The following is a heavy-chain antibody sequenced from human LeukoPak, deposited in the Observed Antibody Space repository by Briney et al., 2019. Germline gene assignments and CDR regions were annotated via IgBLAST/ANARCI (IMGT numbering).Heavy chain of an antibody. Sequence: GGSLRLSCAASGFTFSSYAMSWVRQAPGKGLEWASAISGSGGSTYYADSVKGRFTISRDNSKNTLYLQMNSLRAEDTAVYYCAKPGYSSSWSFDYWGQGTLVTVSS. V-gene: IGHV3-23*01. CDR2: ISGSGGST. J-gene: IGHJ4*02. CDR3: AKPGYSSSWSFDY. CDR1: GFTFSSYA. D-gene: IGHD6-13*01.